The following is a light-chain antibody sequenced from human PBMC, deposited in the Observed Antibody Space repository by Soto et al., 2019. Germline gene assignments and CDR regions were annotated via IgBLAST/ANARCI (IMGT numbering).Light chain of an antibody. CDR3: AAWDETLSGVV. J-gene: IGLJ2*01. CDR1: SSNIGGNY. V-gene: IGLV1-47*01. CDR2: RNN. Sequence: QSVLTQPPSVSGTPGQTVTISCSGSSSNIGGNYVYWYQQVPGAAPKLLMYRNNRRPSGVPDRFSGSKSGTSASLAISGLRSDDEAYYHCAAWDETLSGVVFGGGTKLTVL.